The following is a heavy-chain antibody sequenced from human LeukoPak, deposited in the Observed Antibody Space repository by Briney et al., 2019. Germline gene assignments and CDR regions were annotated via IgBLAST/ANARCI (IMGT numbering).Heavy chain of an antibody. J-gene: IGHJ3*02. V-gene: IGHV4-59*12. CDR1: GGSISSYY. CDR2: IYYSGST. D-gene: IGHD6-13*01. CDR3: ARVHGVGQQLVQQDAFDI. Sequence: PSETLSLTCTVSGGSISSYYWSWIRQPPGKGLEWIGYIYYSGSTNYNPSLRSRVTISVDTSKNQFSLKLSSVTAADTAVYYCARVHGVGQQLVQQDAFDIWGQGTMVTVSS.